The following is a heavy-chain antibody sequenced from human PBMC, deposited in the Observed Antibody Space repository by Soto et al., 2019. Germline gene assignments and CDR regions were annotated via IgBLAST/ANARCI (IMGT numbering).Heavy chain of an antibody. J-gene: IGHJ6*02. V-gene: IGHV3-74*03. D-gene: IGHD6-6*01. Sequence: HPGGSLRLSCAASGFTFSTYWMHWVRQVPGKGLVWVSRMNSDGSSTTYADSVKGRFTISRDNAKNTLFPQMTSLRAEDTAIYYCAREGSSYYYYSMDVWGQGTTVTVSS. CDR3: AREGSSYYYYSMDV. CDR2: MNSDGSST. CDR1: GFTFSTYW.